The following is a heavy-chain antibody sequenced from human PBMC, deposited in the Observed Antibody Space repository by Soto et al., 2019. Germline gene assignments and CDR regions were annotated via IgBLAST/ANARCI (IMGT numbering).Heavy chain of an antibody. D-gene: IGHD3-10*01. J-gene: IGHJ3*02. V-gene: IGHV3-21*01. CDR3: ARSTPGNPFDI. CDR1: GFTFSTYT. Sequence: EVQLVESGGGLVEPGGSLRLSCAASGFTFSTYTMNWVRQAPGKGLEWVSSISAGSRSIYYTDSLKGRSTVSRDNSKNSLYLQINSLKVDDTAVYYCARSTPGNPFDIWGQGTMVTVSS. CDR2: ISAGSRSI.